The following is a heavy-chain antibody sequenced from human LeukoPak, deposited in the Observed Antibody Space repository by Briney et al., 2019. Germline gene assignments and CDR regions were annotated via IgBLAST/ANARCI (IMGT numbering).Heavy chain of an antibody. Sequence: PSETLSLTCAVYGGSFSGYYWSWIRQPPGKGLEWIGEINHSGSTNYNTSLKSRVTISVDTSKNQFSLKLSSVTAADTAVYYCARIPYCTNGVCAGYFDYWGQGTLVTVSS. CDR3: ARIPYCTNGVCAGYFDY. D-gene: IGHD2-8*01. V-gene: IGHV4-34*01. CDR2: INHSGST. CDR1: GGSFSGYY. J-gene: IGHJ4*02.